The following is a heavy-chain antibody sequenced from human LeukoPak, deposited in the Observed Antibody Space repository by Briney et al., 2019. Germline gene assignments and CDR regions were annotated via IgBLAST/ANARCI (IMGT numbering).Heavy chain of an antibody. Sequence: SEALSLTCTVSGGSISMYYWSWIRQPAGKGLEWIGRRFSSGITNYNPSLKSRVSMSVDTSKNQFSLKLTSVTAADTAVYYCARDGYGSSMDVWGKGTTVTVSS. CDR2: RFSSGIT. V-gene: IGHV4-4*07. CDR3: ARDGYGSSMDV. CDR1: GGSISMYY. J-gene: IGHJ6*03. D-gene: IGHD6-13*01.